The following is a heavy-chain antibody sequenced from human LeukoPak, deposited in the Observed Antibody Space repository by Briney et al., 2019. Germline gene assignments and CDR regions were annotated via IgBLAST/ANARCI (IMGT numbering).Heavy chain of an antibody. CDR1: GGSISSYY. CDR2: IYYSGST. V-gene: IGHV4-59*01. J-gene: IGHJ4*02. CDR3: ARDAYSSGFFFGY. Sequence: SETLSLTCTVSGGSISSYYWSWIRQPPGKGLEWIGYIYYSGSTNYNPSLKSRVTISVDTSKNQFSLKLSSVTAADTAVYYCARDAYSSGFFFGYWGQGTLVTVSS. D-gene: IGHD6-19*01.